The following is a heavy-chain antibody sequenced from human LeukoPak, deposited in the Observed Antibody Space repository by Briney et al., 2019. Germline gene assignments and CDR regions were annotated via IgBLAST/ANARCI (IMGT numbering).Heavy chain of an antibody. CDR3: VRGAARAYYMDV. Sequence: GGSLRLSCAASGFTFSSYAMSWVRQAPGKGLEWVSAISGSGGSTYYADSVKGRLTISRDNTKTTLYLQMNSLRAEDTAVYYCVRGAARAYYMDVWGKGTTVTVSS. D-gene: IGHD6-6*01. V-gene: IGHV3-23*01. CDR2: ISGSGGST. CDR1: GFTFSSYA. J-gene: IGHJ6*03.